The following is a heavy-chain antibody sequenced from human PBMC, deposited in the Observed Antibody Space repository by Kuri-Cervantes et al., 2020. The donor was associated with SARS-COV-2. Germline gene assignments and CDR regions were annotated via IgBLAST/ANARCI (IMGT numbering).Heavy chain of an antibody. CDR3: ARDSLDWFIPLDY. CDR1: GFTLSSYS. J-gene: IGHJ4*02. V-gene: IGHV3-21*01. Sequence: GGSLRLSCVASGFTLSSYSMNWVRQAPGKGLEWVSSISSSSNYMYFADSVKGRFTISRDNAKNSLYLQMNSLRAEDTAVYYCARDSLDWFIPLDYWGQGTLVTVSS. D-gene: IGHD3-9*01. CDR2: ISSSSNYM.